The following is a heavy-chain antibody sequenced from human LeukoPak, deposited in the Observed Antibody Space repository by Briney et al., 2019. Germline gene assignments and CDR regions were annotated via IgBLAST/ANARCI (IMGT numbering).Heavy chain of an antibody. V-gene: IGHV4-4*07. CDR1: GDSISGDY. J-gene: IGHJ5*02. CDR2: VYTSGST. D-gene: IGHD7-27*01. Sequence: PSETLSLTCTVSGDSISGDYWSWIRQPAGKGLEWIGRVYTSGSTSFNPSLKSRVTISVDTSKNQFSLKLSSVTAADTAVYYCASVTGDLVWGNNWFDPWGQGTLVTVSS. CDR3: ASVTGDLVWGNNWFDP.